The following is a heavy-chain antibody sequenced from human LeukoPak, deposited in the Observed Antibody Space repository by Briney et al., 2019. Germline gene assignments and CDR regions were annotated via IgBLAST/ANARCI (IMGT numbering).Heavy chain of an antibody. J-gene: IGHJ4*02. CDR3: AKADLRHWPXSPNFXF. CDR2: ISGGGSHT. D-gene: IGHD1-1*01. V-gene: IGHV3-23*01. Sequence: GGSLRLSCAASGFTYDDYSMTWVRQGPGKGLEWVSTISGGGSHTYYAASVKGRFTISRDNSKNTLFLQMDSLRVEDTAVYYCAKADLRHWPXSPNFXFWGQGILVTVSS. CDR1: GFTYDDYS.